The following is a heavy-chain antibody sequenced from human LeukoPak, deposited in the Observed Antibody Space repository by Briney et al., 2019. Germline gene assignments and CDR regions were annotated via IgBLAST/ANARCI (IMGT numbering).Heavy chain of an antibody. CDR1: GFTFDDYG. Sequence: GGSLRLSCAASGFTFDDYGMTWVRQAPGKGLEWVSGINWNGGSTGYADSVKGRFTISRDNAKNSLYLQMNSLRAEDTAVYYCAREIHSVSYFDSFDIWSQGTMVSVSS. CDR3: AREIHSVSYFDSFDI. V-gene: IGHV3-20*04. CDR2: INWNGGST. J-gene: IGHJ3*02. D-gene: IGHD1-26*01.